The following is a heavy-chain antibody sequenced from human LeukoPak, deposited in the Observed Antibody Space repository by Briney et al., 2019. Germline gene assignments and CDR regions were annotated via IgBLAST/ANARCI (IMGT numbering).Heavy chain of an antibody. Sequence: GGSLRLSCAASGFTFSSYSMNWVRQAPGEGLEWVSSISSSSSYIYYADSVKGRFTISRDNAKNSLYLQMNSLRAEDTAVYYCAKERVVALYNYYYMDVWGKGTTVTVSS. CDR1: GFTFSSYS. CDR2: ISSSSSYI. D-gene: IGHD3-22*01. V-gene: IGHV3-21*01. J-gene: IGHJ6*03. CDR3: AKERVVALYNYYYMDV.